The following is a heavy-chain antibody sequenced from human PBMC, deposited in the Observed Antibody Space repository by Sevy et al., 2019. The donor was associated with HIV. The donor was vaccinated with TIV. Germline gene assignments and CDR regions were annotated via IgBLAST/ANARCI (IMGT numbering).Heavy chain of an antibody. Sequence: GGSLRLSCAASGFTFSSYWMSWVRQAPGKGLEGVANIKQDGSEKYYVDSVKGRFTISRDNAKNSLYLQMNSLRAEDTAVYYCARDIGAGIAAAGVTFDIWGQGTMVTVSS. CDR3: ARDIGAGIAAAGVTFDI. V-gene: IGHV3-7*03. D-gene: IGHD6-13*01. CDR2: IKQDGSEK. J-gene: IGHJ3*02. CDR1: GFTFSSYW.